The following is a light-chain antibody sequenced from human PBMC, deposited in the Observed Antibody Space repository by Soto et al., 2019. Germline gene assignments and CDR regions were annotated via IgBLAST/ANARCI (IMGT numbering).Light chain of an antibody. CDR1: QSVISY. CDR2: DAS. Sequence: IVLTHSPATLSLSPCDSATLSFSASQSVISYLAWYQQQPGQAPRLLIYDASNRSPGIPDRFSGSGSGTDFTLTISSVEAEDFAVYYCQQRENGITFGQGTRLETK. V-gene: IGKV3-11*01. CDR3: QQRENGIT. J-gene: IGKJ5*01.